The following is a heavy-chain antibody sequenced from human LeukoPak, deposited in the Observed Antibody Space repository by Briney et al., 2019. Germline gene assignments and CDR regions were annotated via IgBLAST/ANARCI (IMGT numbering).Heavy chain of an antibody. Sequence: PGGSLRLSCAASGFTFSSYGMHWVRQAPGKGLEWVAFIRYDGSNKYYADSVKGRFTISRDNSKNTLYLQMNSLRAEDTAVYYCAKGGRSSGWKGGFDYWGQGTLVTVSS. CDR1: GFTFSSYG. D-gene: IGHD6-19*01. CDR2: IRYDGSNK. J-gene: IGHJ4*02. V-gene: IGHV3-30*02. CDR3: AKGGRSSGWKGGFDY.